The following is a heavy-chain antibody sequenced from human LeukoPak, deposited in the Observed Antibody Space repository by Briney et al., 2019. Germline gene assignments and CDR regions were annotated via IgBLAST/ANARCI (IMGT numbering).Heavy chain of an antibody. Sequence: PXGSLRLSCAASGFTFSSYWMHWVRQAPGKGLVWVSRINSDGSSTSYADSVKGRFTISRDNAKNTLYLQMNGLRAEDTAVYYCARDAPLYYFDYWGQGTLVTVSS. J-gene: IGHJ4*02. CDR1: GFTFSSYW. V-gene: IGHV3-74*01. CDR3: ARDAPLYYFDY. CDR2: INSDGSST.